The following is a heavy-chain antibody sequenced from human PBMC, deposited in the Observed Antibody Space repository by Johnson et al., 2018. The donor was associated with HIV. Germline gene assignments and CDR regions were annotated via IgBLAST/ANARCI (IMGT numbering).Heavy chain of an antibody. D-gene: IGHD1-1*01. CDR1: GFTFSSYD. CDR2: IGTAGDT. V-gene: IGHV3-13*01. CDR3: ARANWPGSAFDI. Sequence: VQLVESGGGLVQPGGSLRLSCAASGFTFSSYDMHWVRQGTGKGLEWVSAIGTAGDTYYPGSVKGRFTITRENAKNSLYLQMNSLRAGDTAMYYCARANWPGSAFDIWGQGTMVIVYS. J-gene: IGHJ3*02.